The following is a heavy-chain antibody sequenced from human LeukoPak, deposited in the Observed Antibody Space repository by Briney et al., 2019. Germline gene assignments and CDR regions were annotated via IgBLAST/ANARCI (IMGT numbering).Heavy chain of an antibody. J-gene: IGHJ4*02. CDR1: GFTFSSYG. CDR3: AKDSEVWFGAYYFDY. Sequence: GGSLRLSCAASGFTFSSYGMHWVRQAPGKGLEWVAVISYVGSNKYYADSVKGRFTISRDNSKNTLYLQMNSLRAEDTAVYYCAKDSEVWFGAYYFDYWGQGTLVTVSS. V-gene: IGHV3-30*18. D-gene: IGHD3-10*01. CDR2: ISYVGSNK.